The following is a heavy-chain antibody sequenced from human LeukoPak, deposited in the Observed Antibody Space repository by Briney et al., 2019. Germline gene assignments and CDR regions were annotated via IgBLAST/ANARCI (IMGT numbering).Heavy chain of an antibody. J-gene: IGHJ4*02. CDR2: VHDSAGT. CDR3: ARGRYGFFDY. D-gene: IGHD3-16*01. Sequence: RSSETLSLTCTVSGGSINKYYWSWIRQSPGKGLEWLGYVHDSAGTIYNPSLKSRVTISVGTSKTQFSLKLSSVTAADTAVYYCARGRYGFFDYWGQGTLVTVSS. V-gene: IGHV4-59*12. CDR1: GGSINKYY.